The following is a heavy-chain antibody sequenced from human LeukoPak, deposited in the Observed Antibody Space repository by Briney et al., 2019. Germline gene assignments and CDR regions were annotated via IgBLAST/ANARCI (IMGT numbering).Heavy chain of an antibody. D-gene: IGHD3-9*01. CDR1: GFTFSNYA. V-gene: IGHV3-30-3*01. J-gene: IGHJ6*02. CDR2: VSYDGNNL. CDR3: ARDLKPQYYYDMDV. Sequence: PGGSLRLSCAASGFTFSNYAMHWVRQAPGKGLEWVAVVSYDGNNLYYADSVKGRFTISRDNSKNTLYLQMNSLRVEDTAVYYCARDLKPQYYYDMDVWGQGTTVTVSS.